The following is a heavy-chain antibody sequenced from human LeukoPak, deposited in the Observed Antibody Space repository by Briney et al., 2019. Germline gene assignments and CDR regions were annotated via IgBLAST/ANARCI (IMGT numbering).Heavy chain of an antibody. Sequence: GGSLRLSCAASGFTFSSYAMHWVRQPPGKGLEWVAVISYDGSNKYNADSVKGRFTISRDNSKNTLYLQMNSLRAEDTAVYYRARGSKSYGDYIRSRIHYFDYWGQGTLVTVSS. CDR2: ISYDGSNK. J-gene: IGHJ4*02. V-gene: IGHV3-30*04. CDR3: ARGSKSYGDYIRSRIHYFDY. CDR1: GFTFSSYA. D-gene: IGHD4-17*01.